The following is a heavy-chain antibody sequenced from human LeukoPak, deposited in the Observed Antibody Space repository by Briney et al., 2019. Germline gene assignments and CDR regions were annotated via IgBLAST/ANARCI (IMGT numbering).Heavy chain of an antibody. CDR1: GYTFNGYY. CDR2: INPNSGGT. Sequence: ASVKVSCKASGYTFNGYYLHWVRQAPGQGLEWMGWINPNSGGTNYAQKLQGRVTMTRDTSISTAYMELSRLRSDDTAVYYCARWMTTVITPDYWGQGTLVTVSS. CDR3: ARWMTTVITPDY. V-gene: IGHV1-2*02. J-gene: IGHJ4*02. D-gene: IGHD4-11*01.